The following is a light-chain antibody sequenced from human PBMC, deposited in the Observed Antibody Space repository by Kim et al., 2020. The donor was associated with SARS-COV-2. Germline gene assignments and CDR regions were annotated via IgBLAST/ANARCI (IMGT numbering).Light chain of an antibody. Sequence: DIQMTQSPSSLTASVGDRVTITCQASRYISNNLNWYQQKPGKAPKVLIYDASNVQTGVPSRFSGSGSGTDFTFTITSLQPEDVATYYCQQFDNLSLTFGGGTKVDIK. CDR2: DAS. CDR3: QQFDNLSLT. CDR1: RYISNN. J-gene: IGKJ4*01. V-gene: IGKV1-33*01.